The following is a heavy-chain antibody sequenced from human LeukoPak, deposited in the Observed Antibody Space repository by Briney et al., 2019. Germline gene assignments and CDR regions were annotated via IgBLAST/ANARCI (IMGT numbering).Heavy chain of an antibody. J-gene: IGHJ4*02. CDR3: ARAAETPTGITTQ. D-gene: IGHD1-14*01. V-gene: IGHV1-18*01. Sequence: ASVKVSCKASGYTFYSYGIAWMRQAPGQGPEWMGWISVYNGNTKYAQKLQGRVTMTTDTSTSTAYMELRSVRSDDTAVYYCARAAETPTGITTQWGQGTLVTVSS. CDR2: ISVYNGNT. CDR1: GYTFYSYG.